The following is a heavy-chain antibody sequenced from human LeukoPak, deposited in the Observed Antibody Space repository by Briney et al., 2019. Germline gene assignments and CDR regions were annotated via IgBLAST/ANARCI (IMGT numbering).Heavy chain of an antibody. Sequence: GGSLRLSCAASGLTFSSYSMNWVRQAPGKGLEWVSSISSGSSYIYYADSVKGRFTISRDNTKNTLYLQMNSLRAEDTAIYYCAKSSYYDSSGYYREYYFDYWGQGTLVTVSS. CDR1: GLTFSSYS. D-gene: IGHD3-22*01. CDR3: AKSSYYDSSGYYREYYFDY. CDR2: ISSGSSYI. J-gene: IGHJ4*02. V-gene: IGHV3-21*04.